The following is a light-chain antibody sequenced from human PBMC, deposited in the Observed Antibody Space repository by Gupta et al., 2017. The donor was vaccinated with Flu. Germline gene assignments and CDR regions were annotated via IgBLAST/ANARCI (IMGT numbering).Light chain of an antibody. V-gene: IGKV3-11*01. J-gene: IGKJ2*01. Sequence: EVVLTQSPATLSLSPGESATLSCTASQPISVYLAWYQQKPGQPPRLLIFDASKRAIGIPAKFTGSGSGTDFSLNISNLEVEDSAMYYCQQRSDWPPRYTFGQGTRLEI. CDR2: DAS. CDR3: QQRSDWPPRYT. CDR1: QPISVY.